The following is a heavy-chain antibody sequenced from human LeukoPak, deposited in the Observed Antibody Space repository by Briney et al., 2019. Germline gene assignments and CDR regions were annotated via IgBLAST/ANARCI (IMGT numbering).Heavy chain of an antibody. CDR3: ARDPGDDRYYYYYYGMDV. CDR2: ISSSSSTI. J-gene: IGHJ6*02. V-gene: IGHV3-48*04. Sequence: GGSLRLSCAASGFTFSTYRMNWVRQAPGKGLEWVSYISSSSSTIYYADSVKGRFTISRDNAKNSLYLQMNSLRAEDTAVYYCARDPGDDRYYYYYYGMDVWGQGTTVTVSS. D-gene: IGHD2-21*02. CDR1: GFTFSTYR.